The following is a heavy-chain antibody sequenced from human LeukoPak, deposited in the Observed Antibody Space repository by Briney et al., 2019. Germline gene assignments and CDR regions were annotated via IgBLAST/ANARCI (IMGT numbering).Heavy chain of an antibody. CDR1: GFTFSDFW. CDR3: ARENGYSYGYNVMDGMDV. Sequence: GGSLRLSCAASGFTFSDFWMSWVRQAPGKGLEWVSVIYSGGSTYYADSVKGRFTISRDNSKNTLYLQMNSLRAEDTAVYYCARENGYSYGYNVMDGMDVWGQGTTVTVSS. D-gene: IGHD5-18*01. CDR2: IYSGGST. J-gene: IGHJ6*02. V-gene: IGHV3-66*01.